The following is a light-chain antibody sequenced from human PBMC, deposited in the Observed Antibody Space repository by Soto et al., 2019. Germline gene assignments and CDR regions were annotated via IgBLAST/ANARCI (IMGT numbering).Light chain of an antibody. J-gene: IGKJ5*01. CDR2: GAS. V-gene: IGKV3-20*01. CDR1: QTVSSNY. Sequence: EMLLTQSPATLSLSPGERATLSWLASQTVSSNYLAWCQQRPGQAPRLLIYGASTWAAGIPDRFSGSGSGTDFILTITRLEPEDSAVYFCQQYTGPPTTFGQGTRLEIK. CDR3: QQYTGPPTT.